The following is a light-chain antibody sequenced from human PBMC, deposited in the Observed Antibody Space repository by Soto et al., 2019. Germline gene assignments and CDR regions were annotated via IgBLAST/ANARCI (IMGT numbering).Light chain of an antibody. CDR2: DAS. J-gene: IGKJ1*01. Sequence: EIVLTQSPATLSLSPGERATLSCRASQSVSSYLAWYQQKPGQAPRLLIYDASNSATGIPARFSGSGSGTDFTLTICSLEPEDFAVYYCEQRSNWPPAFGQGTQVEIK. V-gene: IGKV3-11*01. CDR3: EQRSNWPPA. CDR1: QSVSSY.